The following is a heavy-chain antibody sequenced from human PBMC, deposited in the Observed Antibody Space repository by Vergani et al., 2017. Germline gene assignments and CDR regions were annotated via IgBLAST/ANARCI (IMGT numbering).Heavy chain of an antibody. CDR2: INHSGST. D-gene: IGHD1-7*01. Sequence: QVQLQESGPGLVKPSQTLSLTCTVSGGSISSGSYYWSWIRQPPGKGLEWIGEINHSGSTNYNPSLKSRVTISVDTSKNQFSLKLSSVTAADTAVYYCARGLSVYWNYVPQHKPQHPYYYYYGMDVWGQGTTVTVSS. CDR3: ARGLSVYWNYVPQHKPQHPYYYYYGMDV. J-gene: IGHJ6*02. CDR1: GGSISSGSYY. V-gene: IGHV4-39*07.